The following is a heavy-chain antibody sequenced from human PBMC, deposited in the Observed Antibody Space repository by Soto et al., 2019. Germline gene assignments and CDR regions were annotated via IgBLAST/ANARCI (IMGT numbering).Heavy chain of an antibody. D-gene: IGHD6-13*01. J-gene: IGHJ4*02. Sequence: QLQLQESGSGLVKPSQTLSLTCAVSGGSISSDGYSCSWIRQPPGKGLEWIGYIYHSGSTYYNPSLKSRVTISVDRSKNQFSLKLSSVTAADTAVYYCASSHAGAHITAAVHWGQGTLVTVSS. CDR2: IYHSGST. V-gene: IGHV4-30-2*01. CDR1: GGSISSDGYS. CDR3: ASSHAGAHITAAVH.